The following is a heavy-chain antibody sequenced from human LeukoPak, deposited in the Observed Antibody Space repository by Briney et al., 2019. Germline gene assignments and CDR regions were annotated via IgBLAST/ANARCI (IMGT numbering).Heavy chain of an antibody. D-gene: IGHD3-3*01. CDR3: AREYYDFWSGYYPSLTIDY. J-gene: IGHJ4*02. Sequence: GGSLRLSCAAPGFTVSSNYMSWVRQAPGKGLEWVSVIYSGGSTYYADSVKGRFTISRDNSKNTLYLQMNSLRAEDTAVYYCAREYYDFWSGYYPSLTIDYWGQGTLVTVSS. CDR1: GFTVSSNY. CDR2: IYSGGST. V-gene: IGHV3-66*02.